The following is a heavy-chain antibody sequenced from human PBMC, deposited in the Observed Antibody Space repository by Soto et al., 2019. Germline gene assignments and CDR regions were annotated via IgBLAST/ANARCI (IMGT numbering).Heavy chain of an antibody. D-gene: IGHD6-19*01. CDR1: GGSLTCYY. Sequence: ASETLSLTCVVYGGSLTCYYWSWIRQPPGRGLEWIGEINPTGSPKYNPSLMSRVTISVDTSKNQFSMKLSSVTAADTAAFYCARSREQWLVDAFDIWGQGTMVTVSS. CDR3: ARSREQWLVDAFDI. V-gene: IGHV4-34*01. CDR2: INPTGSP. J-gene: IGHJ3*02.